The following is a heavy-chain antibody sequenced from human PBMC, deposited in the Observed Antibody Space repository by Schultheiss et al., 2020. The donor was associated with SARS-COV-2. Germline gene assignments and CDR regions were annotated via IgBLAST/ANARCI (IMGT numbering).Heavy chain of an antibody. CDR2: INTNTGNP. CDR1: AYPLTSYG. CDR3: ERNPGSFQVDY. Sequence: ASVKVSCKASAYPLTSYGIRWVRQAPGQGLEWMGWINTNTGNPTYAQGFTGRFVFSLDTSVSTAYLQISSLKAEDTAVYYCERNPGSFQVDYWGQGTLVTVSS. J-gene: IGHJ4*02. D-gene: IGHD6-6*01. V-gene: IGHV7-4-1*02.